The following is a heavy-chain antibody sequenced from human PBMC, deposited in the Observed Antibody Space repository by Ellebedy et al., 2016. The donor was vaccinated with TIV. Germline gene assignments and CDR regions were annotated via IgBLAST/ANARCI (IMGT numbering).Heavy chain of an antibody. J-gene: IGHJ4*02. V-gene: IGHV4-34*01. CDR2: INHSGST. Sequence: SETLSLTCAVYGGSFSGYYWSWIRQPPGKGLEWIGEINHSGSTNYNPSLKSRVTISVDTSKNQFSLKLSSVTAADTAVYYCARRSSRVVKRGYFDYWGQGTLVTVSS. D-gene: IGHD2-21*01. CDR3: ARRSSRVVKRGYFDY. CDR1: GGSFSGYY.